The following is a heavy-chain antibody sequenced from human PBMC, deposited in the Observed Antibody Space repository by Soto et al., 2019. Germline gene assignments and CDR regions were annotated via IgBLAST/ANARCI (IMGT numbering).Heavy chain of an antibody. V-gene: IGHV3-53*05. D-gene: IGHD3-3*01. CDR2: IYSGGYT. Sequence: GGSLRLSCAVSGFTVSNNYMSWVRQAPGKGLEGVSVIYSGGYTAYGDSVKGRFTISRDNAKNSLYLQMNSLRAEDTALYYCAKDKATGEYYDFWSGTFDYWGQGTLVTVSS. J-gene: IGHJ4*02. CDR1: GFTVSNNY. CDR3: AKDKATGEYYDFWSGTFDY.